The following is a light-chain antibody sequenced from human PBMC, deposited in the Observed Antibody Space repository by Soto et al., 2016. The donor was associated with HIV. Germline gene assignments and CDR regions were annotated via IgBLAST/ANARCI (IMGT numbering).Light chain of an antibody. Sequence: SYELTQPPSLSVAPRKTARITCGGNNVGSKSVQWYQQKPGQAPILVLYDDSDRPSGIPERFSGSNSGDTATLSISRVEAGDEADYYCQAWDASTDLVVFGGGTKLTVL. V-gene: IGLV3-21*03. CDR3: QAWDASTDLVV. CDR2: DDS. J-gene: IGLJ2*01. CDR1: NVGSKS.